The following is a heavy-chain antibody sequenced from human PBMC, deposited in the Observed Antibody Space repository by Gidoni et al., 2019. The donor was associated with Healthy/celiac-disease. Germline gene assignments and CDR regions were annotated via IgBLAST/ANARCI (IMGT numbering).Heavy chain of an antibody. CDR1: GFTVSSNY. CDR3: ARDSGSYYGNWFDP. CDR2: IYSGGST. V-gene: IGHV3-66*02. J-gene: IGHJ5*02. Sequence: EVQLVESGGGLVQPGGSLRLSCAASGFTVSSNYISWVRQAPGKGLEWVSVIYSGGSTYYADSVKGRFTISRDKSKNTLYLQMNSLRAEDTAVYYCARDSGSYYGNWFDPWGQGTLVTVSS. D-gene: IGHD1-26*01.